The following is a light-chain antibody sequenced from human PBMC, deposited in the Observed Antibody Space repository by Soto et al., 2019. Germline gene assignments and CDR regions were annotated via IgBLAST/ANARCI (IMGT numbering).Light chain of an antibody. CDR2: WAS. J-gene: IGKJ1*01. CDR1: QRILYSSNNKKY. V-gene: IGKV4-1*01. CDR3: QQYNTFST. Sequence: DIVMAQSPDALAVWLGERATMNCKSGQRILYSSNNKKYLAWYQQKPGQPPKLLIYWASTRESGVPDRFSGSGSGADFTLTISRLQPDDFATYYCQQYNTFSTFGQGTKVDIK.